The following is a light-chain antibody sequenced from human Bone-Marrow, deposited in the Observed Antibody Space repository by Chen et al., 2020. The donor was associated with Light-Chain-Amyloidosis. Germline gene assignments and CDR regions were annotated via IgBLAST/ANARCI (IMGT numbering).Light chain of an antibody. Sequence: QSALTQPASVSGSPGQSITISCTGTSSDVGGYNYVSWYQQHPGKAPKLMIYDVSNRPSGVSNRFSGSTSGNKASLTIAGHQAEDEADYYSSSYTSSSTLVVFGGGTNLTVL. CDR1: SSDVGGYNY. CDR2: DVS. V-gene: IGLV2-14*01. J-gene: IGLJ2*01. CDR3: SSYTSSSTLVV.